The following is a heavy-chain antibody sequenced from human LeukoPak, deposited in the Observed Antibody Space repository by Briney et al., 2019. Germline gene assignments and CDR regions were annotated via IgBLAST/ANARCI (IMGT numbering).Heavy chain of an antibody. V-gene: IGHV3-30*18. CDR2: ISYDGSNK. CDR3: AKCIAAAGGFDY. D-gene: IGHD6-13*01. Sequence: GGSLRLSCAASGLTFSSYGMHWVRQAPGKGLEWVAVISYDGSNKYYADSVKGRFTISRDNSKNTPYLQMNSLRAEDTAVYYCAKCIAAAGGFDYWGQGTLVTVSS. J-gene: IGHJ4*02. CDR1: GLTFSSYG.